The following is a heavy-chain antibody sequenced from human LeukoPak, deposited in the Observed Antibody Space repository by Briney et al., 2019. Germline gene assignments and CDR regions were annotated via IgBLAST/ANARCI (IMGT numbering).Heavy chain of an antibody. J-gene: IGHJ4*02. D-gene: IGHD2-2*01. V-gene: IGHV6-1*01. CDR2: TYYRSKWYN. CDR1: GDSVSSKSVA. Sequence: SQTLSLTCAISGDSVSSKSVAWNWIRQSPSRGLEWLGRTYYRSKWYNDYAVSVKSRIDISPDTSKNQFSLQLNSVTPEDTAVYYCARYNPSYAFDYWGQGTLVTVSS. CDR3: ARYNPSYAFDY.